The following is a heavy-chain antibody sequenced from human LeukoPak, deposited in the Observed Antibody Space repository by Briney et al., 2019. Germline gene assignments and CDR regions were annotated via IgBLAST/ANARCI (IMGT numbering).Heavy chain of an antibody. V-gene: IGHV4-59*08. CDR1: GFTFSSYS. D-gene: IGHD6-19*01. CDR3: ARHSSGWYRTVTDFDT. Sequence: GSLRLSCAASGFTFSSYSMNWVRQAPGKGLEWIGTISYTENTDYNPSLKSRVTMSVDTSKNQFSLKLSSLTAADTAVYYCARHSSGWYRTVTDFDTWGQGTLVTVSS. CDR2: ISYTENT. J-gene: IGHJ4*02.